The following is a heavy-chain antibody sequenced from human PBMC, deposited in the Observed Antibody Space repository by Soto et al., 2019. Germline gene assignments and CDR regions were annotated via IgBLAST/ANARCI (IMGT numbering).Heavy chain of an antibody. V-gene: IGHV3-30*18. CDR2: ISYDGSNK. CDR1: GFTFSSYG. J-gene: IGHJ6*02. D-gene: IGHD4-17*01. CDR3: AKDSMVTKYCYYGMDV. Sequence: QVQLVESGGGVVQPGRSLRLSCAASGFTFSSYGMHWVRQAPGKGLEWVAVISYDGSNKYYADSVKGRFTISRDNSKNTLYLQMNSLRAEDTAVYYCAKDSMVTKYCYYGMDVWGQGTTVTVSS.